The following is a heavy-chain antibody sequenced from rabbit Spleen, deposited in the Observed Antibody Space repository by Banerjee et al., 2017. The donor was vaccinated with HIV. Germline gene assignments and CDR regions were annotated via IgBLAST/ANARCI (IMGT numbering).Heavy chain of an antibody. D-gene: IGHD6-1*01. CDR1: RFSFSSSYY. J-gene: IGHJ5*01. CDR3: ARWTTDYYPGLPYATMGWLDL. CDR2: IDSGASSRT. V-gene: IGHV1S40*01. Sequence: QSLEESGGDLVKPGASLTLTCTASRFSFSSSYYVCWVRQAPGKGPEWIACIDSGASSRTYCATWAKGRFTVSKTSSTTVTLQVTSLTAADTATYFCARWTTDYYPGLPYATMGWLDLWGPGTLVTVS.